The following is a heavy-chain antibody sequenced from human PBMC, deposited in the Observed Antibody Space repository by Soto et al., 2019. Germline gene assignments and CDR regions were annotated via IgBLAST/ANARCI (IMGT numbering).Heavy chain of an antibody. CDR2: AYHNGLT. Sequence: SETLSLTCAVSGDSVTSNVWWSWVRQPPGKGLEWIGEAYHNGLTDYNPSLKGRVTMSVDTSKNEFSLKLTSLTAADTAIYYCARDAAVPGESDRFDYWGQGTLVTVSS. V-gene: IGHV4-4*02. CDR3: ARDAAVPGESDRFDY. CDR1: GDSVTSNVW. D-gene: IGHD6-19*01. J-gene: IGHJ4*02.